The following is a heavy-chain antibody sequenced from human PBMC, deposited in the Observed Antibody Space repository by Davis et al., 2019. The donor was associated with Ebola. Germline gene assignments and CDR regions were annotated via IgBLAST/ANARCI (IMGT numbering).Heavy chain of an antibody. CDR1: GGTFSSYA. J-gene: IGHJ6*02. Sequence: SVKVSCKASGGTFSSYAISCVRQAPGQGLEWMGRIIPINGIANYAQKLQGRVTITADKSTSTAYMELSSLRPEDTAVYYCARGGYCSGGSCYNYYYYYGMDVWGQGTTVTVSS. V-gene: IGHV1-69*04. D-gene: IGHD2-15*01. CDR2: IIPINGIA. CDR3: ARGGYCSGGSCYNYYYYYGMDV.